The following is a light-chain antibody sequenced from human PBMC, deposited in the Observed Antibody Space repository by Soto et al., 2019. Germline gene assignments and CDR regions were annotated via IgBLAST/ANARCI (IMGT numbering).Light chain of an antibody. CDR2: ATS. CDR3: QHYGSSPRT. Sequence: EIVLTQSPGTLSLSPGERATLSCRASQTVSSTYLAWYQQRPGQAPRLLIYATSIRATGIPDRFSGSGSGTDFTLTISGLEPEDFAVYCCQHYGSSPRTFGPGTKLEIK. CDR1: QTVSSTY. J-gene: IGKJ1*01. V-gene: IGKV3-20*01.